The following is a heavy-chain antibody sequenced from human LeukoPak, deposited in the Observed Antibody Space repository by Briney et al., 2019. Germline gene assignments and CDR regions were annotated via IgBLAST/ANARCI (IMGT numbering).Heavy chain of an antibody. CDR3: ARVVEYCSSTSCSLGLDY. V-gene: IGHV1-8*01. CDR2: MNPNSGNT. D-gene: IGHD2-2*01. Sequence: ASVKVSCKASGYTFTSYDINWVRQATGQGLEWMGWMNPNSGNTGYAQKFQGRVTMTRNTSISTAYMELSSLRSEDTAVYYCARVVEYCSSTSCSLGLDYWGQGTLVTVSS. J-gene: IGHJ4*02. CDR1: GYTFTSYD.